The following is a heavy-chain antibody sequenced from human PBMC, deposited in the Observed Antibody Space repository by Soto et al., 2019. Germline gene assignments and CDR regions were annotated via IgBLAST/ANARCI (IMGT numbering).Heavy chain of an antibody. CDR3: ARVATGYYLYYFDS. Sequence: GGSLRLSCSASGFTFADSAMNWVRQAPGKGLEWVSGISFSGGATYYRDSVKGRFTISRDNSRNTVSLQMNSLRAEDTAIYYCARVATGYYLYYFDSWGQGALVTVSS. CDR1: GFTFADSA. CDR2: ISFSGGAT. V-gene: IGHV3-23*01. D-gene: IGHD3-9*01. J-gene: IGHJ4*02.